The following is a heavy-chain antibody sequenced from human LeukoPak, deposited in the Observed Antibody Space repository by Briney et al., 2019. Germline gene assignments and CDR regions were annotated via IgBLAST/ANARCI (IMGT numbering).Heavy chain of an antibody. CDR1: GYTFTGYY. V-gene: IGHV1-2*02. Sequence: GASVKVSCKASGYTFTGYYSHWVRQAPGQGLEWMGWLNPKTGGTRYAQKFQGRVTMTRDTSISTVNMELSRLTSDDTAVYYCARATAENDHWGQGPLVTVSS. CDR2: LNPKTGGT. J-gene: IGHJ4*02. CDR3: ARATAENDH.